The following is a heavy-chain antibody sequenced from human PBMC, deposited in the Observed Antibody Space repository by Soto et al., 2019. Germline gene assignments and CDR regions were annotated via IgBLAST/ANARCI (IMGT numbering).Heavy chain of an antibody. J-gene: IGHJ4*02. CDR2: AYSKGGT. V-gene: IGHV4-59*12. Sequence: LQPISLTCTVSDGFIGSYRWSWFRLPPGKGLEWIGYAYSKGGTSYNPSLKSRITISIDASKSQFSLKVNSVTAADTAVYYCVRSEATALDYWGQGTLVTVSS. CDR3: VRSEATALDY. CDR1: DGFIGSYR.